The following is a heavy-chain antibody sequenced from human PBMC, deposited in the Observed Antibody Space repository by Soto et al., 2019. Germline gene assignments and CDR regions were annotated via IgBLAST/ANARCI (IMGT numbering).Heavy chain of an antibody. Sequence: SVKVSCKASGGTFSRYTITWVRQAPGQGLEWMGGITPMFGTPNYAQKFQGRVTITADESTSTAYMELSSLRSEDTAMYYCARDGTLYDSSAYYYLYWGQGTLVTVSS. CDR2: ITPMFGTP. V-gene: IGHV1-69*13. D-gene: IGHD3-22*01. J-gene: IGHJ4*02. CDR3: ARDGTLYDSSAYYYLY. CDR1: GGTFSRYT.